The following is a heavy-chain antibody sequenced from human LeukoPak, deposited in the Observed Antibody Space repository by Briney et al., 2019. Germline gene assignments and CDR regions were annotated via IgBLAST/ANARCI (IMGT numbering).Heavy chain of an antibody. CDR2: INAGNGNT. D-gene: IGHD3-22*01. V-gene: IGHV1-3*01. J-gene: IGHJ6*02. CDR3: ARAPYYDSSGYYFHYYYGMDV. Sequence: ASVKVSCKASVYTFTSCAMHWVRQAPGQRLEWMGWINAGNGNTKYSQKFQGRVTITRDTSASTAYMELSSLRSEDTAVYYCARAPYYDSSGYYFHYYYGMDVWGQGTTVTVSS. CDR1: VYTFTSCA.